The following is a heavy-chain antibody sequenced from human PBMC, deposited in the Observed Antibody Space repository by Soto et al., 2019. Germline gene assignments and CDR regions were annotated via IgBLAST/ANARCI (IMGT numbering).Heavy chain of an antibody. J-gene: IGHJ4*02. CDR3: ARTVGATHMDY. CDR2: INGDGSNT. CDR1: GFTFSSYW. D-gene: IGHD1-26*01. V-gene: IGHV3-74*01. Sequence: PGGSLRLSCAASGFTFSSYWMHWVRQGPGKGLVWVSRINGDGSNTNYADSVRGRFTISRDNAKNTLYLQMNSLRAEDTAVCYCARTVGATHMDYWGQGTRVTVSS.